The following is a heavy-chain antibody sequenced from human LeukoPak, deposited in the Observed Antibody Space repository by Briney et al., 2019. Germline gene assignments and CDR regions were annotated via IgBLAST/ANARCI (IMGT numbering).Heavy chain of an antibody. CDR2: IRYDGGNK. Sequence: GGSLRLSCAASGFTFSSYVMHWVRQAPGKGLEWVAFIRYDGGNKYYADSVKGRFTISRDNSRNTLYLQMNSLGAEDTAVYYCAKEGGSNNYYYYYMDVWGRGTTVTVSS. D-gene: IGHD1-26*01. J-gene: IGHJ6*03. V-gene: IGHV3-30*02. CDR1: GFTFSSYV. CDR3: AKEGGSNNYYYYYMDV.